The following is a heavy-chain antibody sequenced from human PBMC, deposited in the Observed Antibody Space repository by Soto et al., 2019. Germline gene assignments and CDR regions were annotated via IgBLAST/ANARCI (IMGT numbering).Heavy chain of an antibody. CDR1: GYTFTSYG. Sequence: ASVKVSCMASGYTFTSYGIRWVRQAPGQGLEWMGWISAYNGNTNYAQKLQGRVTMTTDTSTSTAYMELRSLRSDDQAAYYCARDLRFLECPYTDAFDIWGKETMFTFSS. D-gene: IGHD3-3*01. J-gene: IGHJ3*02. CDR2: ISAYNGNT. V-gene: IGHV1-18*01. CDR3: ARDLRFLECPYTDAFDI.